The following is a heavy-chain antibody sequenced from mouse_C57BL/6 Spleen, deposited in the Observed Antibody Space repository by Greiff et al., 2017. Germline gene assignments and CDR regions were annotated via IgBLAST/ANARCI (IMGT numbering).Heavy chain of an antibody. J-gene: IGHJ2*02. V-gene: IGHV1-15*01. CDR1: GYTFTDYE. Sequence: VQLQESGAELVRPGASVTLSCKASGYTFTDYEMHWVKQTPVHGLEWIGAIDPETGGTAYNQKFKGKAILTADKSSSTAYMELRSLTSEDSAVYYCTRRGAYYSNSFDYWGQGTSLTVSS. CDR3: TRRGAYYSNSFDY. D-gene: IGHD2-5*01. CDR2: IDPETGGT.